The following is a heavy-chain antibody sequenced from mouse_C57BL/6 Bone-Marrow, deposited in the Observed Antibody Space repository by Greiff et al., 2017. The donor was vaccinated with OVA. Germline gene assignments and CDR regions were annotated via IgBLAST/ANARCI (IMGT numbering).Heavy chain of an antibody. CDR3: ARQGYYGNYVAMDY. CDR1: GFTFSSYG. J-gene: IGHJ4*01. V-gene: IGHV5-6*01. D-gene: IGHD2-1*01. Sequence: EVQGVESGGDLVKPRGSLKLSCAASGFTFSSYGMSWVRQTPDKRLEWVATISSGGSYTYYPDSVKGRFTISRDNAKNTLYLQMSRLKSEDTAMYYCARQGYYGNYVAMDYWGQGTSVTVSS. CDR2: ISSGGSYT.